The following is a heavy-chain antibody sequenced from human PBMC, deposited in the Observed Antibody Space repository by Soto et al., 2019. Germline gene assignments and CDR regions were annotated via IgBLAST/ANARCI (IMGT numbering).Heavy chain of an antibody. V-gene: IGHV1-24*01. CDR1: GYTLTELS. CDR2: FDPEDGET. D-gene: IGHD6-13*01. Sequence: ASVKVSCKISGYTLTELSMHWVRQAPGKGLEWMGGFDPEDGETIYAQKFQGRVTMTEDTSTDTAYMELSSLRSEDTAMYYCATDLLPAAGSDPGYFDYWGQGTLVTVSS. J-gene: IGHJ4*02. CDR3: ATDLLPAAGSDPGYFDY.